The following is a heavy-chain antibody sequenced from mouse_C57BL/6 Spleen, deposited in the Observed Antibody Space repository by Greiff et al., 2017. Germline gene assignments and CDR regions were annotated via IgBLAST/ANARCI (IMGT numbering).Heavy chain of an antibody. J-gene: IGHJ4*01. V-gene: IGHV5-17*01. CDR3: ARRSSSSLYCAMDY. D-gene: IGHD1-1*01. CDR2: ISSGSSTI. CDR1: GFTFSDYG. Sequence: VQLVAPGGGFVKPGGSLKLSCAASGFTFSDYGVHWVRQAPEKGLEWVAYISSGSSTIYYAATVKGRFTISRDNARHTLFLKMTYLEFDDTAMDYCARRSSSSLYCAMDYWGQGTSVTVSS.